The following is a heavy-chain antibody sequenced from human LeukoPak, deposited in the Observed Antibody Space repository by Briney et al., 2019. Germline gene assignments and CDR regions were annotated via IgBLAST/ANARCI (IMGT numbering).Heavy chain of an antibody. Sequence: PGGSLRLSCAASGFTFSSYSMNWVRQAPGKGLEWVSYISSSSSTIYYADSVKDRFTISRDNAKNSLYLQMNSLRAEDTAVYYCAPTPRDFWSGANDYWGQGTLVTVSS. CDR1: GFTFSSYS. CDR2: ISSSSSTI. CDR3: APTPRDFWSGANDY. D-gene: IGHD3-3*01. J-gene: IGHJ4*02. V-gene: IGHV3-48*01.